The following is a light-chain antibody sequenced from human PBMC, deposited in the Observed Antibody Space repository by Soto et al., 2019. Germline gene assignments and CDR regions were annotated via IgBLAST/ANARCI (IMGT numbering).Light chain of an antibody. J-gene: IGLJ3*02. V-gene: IGLV2-11*01. CDR1: SNDVGGHNY. CDR3: CSYAGSYSWV. CDR2: DVH. Sequence: QSALTQPRSVSESPGQSVTISCTGTSNDVGGHNYVSWYQQHPGKAPKLLIYDVHERPSGVPDRFSGSRSGNTASLTISGLQADDEADYYCCSYAGSYSWVFGGGTKLTVL.